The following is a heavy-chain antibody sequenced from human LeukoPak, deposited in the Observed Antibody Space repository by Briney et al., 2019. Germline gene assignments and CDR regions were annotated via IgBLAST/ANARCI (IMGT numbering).Heavy chain of an antibody. CDR1: GGSISSYY. V-gene: IGHV4-59*01. J-gene: IGHJ3*02. CDR3: ARDQDDAFDI. Sequence: SEALSLTCTVSGGSISSYYWSWIRQPPGKGLEWIGYIYYSGSTNYNPSLKSRVTISVDTSKNQFSLKLSSVTAADTAVYYCARDQDDAFDIWGQGTMVTVSS. CDR2: IYYSGST.